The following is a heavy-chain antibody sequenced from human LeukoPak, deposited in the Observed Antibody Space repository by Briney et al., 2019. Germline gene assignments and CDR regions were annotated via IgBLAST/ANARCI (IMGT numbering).Heavy chain of an antibody. CDR2: IYSSGST. CDR1: GGSISSSSYY. V-gene: IGHV4-39*07. CDR3: ARTNYDILTGYYIRAYYFDY. J-gene: IGHJ4*02. Sequence: SETLSLTCTVSGGSISSSSYYWGWIRQPPGKGLEWIGSIYSSGSTYYNPSLKSRVTISVDRSKNQFSLKLSSVTAADTAVYYCARTNYDILTGYYIRAYYFDYWGQGTLVTVSS. D-gene: IGHD3-9*01.